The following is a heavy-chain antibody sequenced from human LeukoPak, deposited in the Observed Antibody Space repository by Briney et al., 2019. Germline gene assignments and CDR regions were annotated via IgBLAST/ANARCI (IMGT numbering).Heavy chain of an antibody. CDR3: ARDPGQTGYLDF. CDR1: GDSISSFY. J-gene: IGHJ4*02. V-gene: IGHV4-59*01. D-gene: IGHD1-1*01. Sequence: SETLSLTCTVSGDSISSFYWNWIRQPAGKGLEWIGFIYYSGSTNYNPSLKSRVTMSRDMSKSQFSLQLSSVTAADTAVYYCARDPGQTGYLDFWGQGILVTVSS. CDR2: IYYSGST.